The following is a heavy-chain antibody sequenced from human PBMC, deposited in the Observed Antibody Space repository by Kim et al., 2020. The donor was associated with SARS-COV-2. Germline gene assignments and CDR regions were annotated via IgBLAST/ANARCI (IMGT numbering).Heavy chain of an antibody. J-gene: IGHJ3*02. CDR1: GDTLIKYG. Sequence: SVKVSCKAPGDTLIKYGISWVRQAPGQGLEWMGGIIPMYGVTNYAQKLRGRVTITADGFTSVSDMELSSLRSDDTAVYYCARDRDYSSGSEMAFDIWCQ. CDR3: ARDRDYSSGSEMAFDI. V-gene: IGHV1-69*13. D-gene: IGHD3-10*01. CDR2: IIPMYGVT.